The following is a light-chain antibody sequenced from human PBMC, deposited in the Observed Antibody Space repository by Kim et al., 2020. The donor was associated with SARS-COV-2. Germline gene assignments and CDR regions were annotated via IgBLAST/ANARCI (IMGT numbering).Light chain of an antibody. CDR2: DVS. CDR1: SSDVGSYNF. J-gene: IGLJ3*02. CDR3: SSYTTSATVV. Sequence: QSAPTQPASVSASPGQSIPISCTGTSSDVGSYNFVSWYQQHPGKAPKLMIYDVSNRPSGISNRFSGSKSGNTASLTISGLQAEDEADYYCSSYTTSATVVFGGGTKLTVL. V-gene: IGLV2-14*03.